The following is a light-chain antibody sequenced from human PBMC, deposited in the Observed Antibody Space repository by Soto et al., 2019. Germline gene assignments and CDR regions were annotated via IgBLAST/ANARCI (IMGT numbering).Light chain of an antibody. J-gene: IGLJ1*01. CDR2: DVI. CDR1: SSDVAAYIY. V-gene: IGLV2-11*01. CDR3: CSYEGSYTHV. Sequence: QSALTQPRSVSGSPGQSVTFSCTGTSSDVAAYIYVSWYQQHPGKAPKLIIYDVIKRPSGVPDRFSGSKSGKTSSLSISGLQAEYEADYYCCSYEGSYTHVFGIGFKVSVL.